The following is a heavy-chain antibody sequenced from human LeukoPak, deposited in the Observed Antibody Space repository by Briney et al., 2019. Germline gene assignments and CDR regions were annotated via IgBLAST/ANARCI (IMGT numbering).Heavy chain of an antibody. Sequence: PSETLSLTCTVSGGSISGYYWSWIRQPPGKGLEWIAYTYNSGNTNYKPSLQSRVTISVDMSKNQFSLKLNSVTAADTAVYYCARAAVSTRSRFDYWGQGTLVTVSS. CDR1: GGSISGYY. V-gene: IGHV4-59*01. J-gene: IGHJ4*02. D-gene: IGHD5/OR15-5a*01. CDR2: TYNSGNT. CDR3: ARAAVSTRSRFDY.